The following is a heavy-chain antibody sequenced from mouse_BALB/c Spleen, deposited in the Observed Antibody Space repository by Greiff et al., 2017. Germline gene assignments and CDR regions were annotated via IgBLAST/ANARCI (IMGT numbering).Heavy chain of an antibody. Sequence: EVQLQESGPGLVKPSQSLSLTCTVTGYSITSDYAWNWIRQFPGNKLEWMGYISYSGSTSYNPSLKSRISITRDTSKNQFFLQLNSVTTEDTATYYCASGDRYGAMDYWGQGTSVTVSS. CDR3: ASGDRYGAMDY. CDR1: GYSITSDYA. V-gene: IGHV3-2*02. J-gene: IGHJ4*01. D-gene: IGHD2-14*01. CDR2: ISYSGST.